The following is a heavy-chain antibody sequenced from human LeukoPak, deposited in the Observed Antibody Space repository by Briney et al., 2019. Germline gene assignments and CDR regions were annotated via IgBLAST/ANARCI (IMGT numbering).Heavy chain of an antibody. CDR1: GFTFSSYW. CDR2: IKKDGSEK. Sequence: PGGSLRLSCAASGFTFSSYWMSWVRQAAGKGLEWEANIKKDGSEKYYVDSVKGRFTISRDNAKTSLYLQMNSLRAEDTAVYYCARDLSGVTGYTYGRGIDYWGQGTLVTVSS. CDR3: ARDLSGVTGYTYGRGIDY. V-gene: IGHV3-7*01. D-gene: IGHD5-18*01. J-gene: IGHJ4*02.